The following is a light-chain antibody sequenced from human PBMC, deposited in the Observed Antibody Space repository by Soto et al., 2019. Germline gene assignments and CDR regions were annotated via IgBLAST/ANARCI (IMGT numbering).Light chain of an antibody. V-gene: IGKV3-11*01. CDR1: QSVSSY. J-gene: IGKJ4*01. CDR3: QQRSNWPLT. CDR2: DAS. Sequence: EILLTQSPATLSLSPGERATLSCRASQSVSSYLAWYQQKPGQAHRLLIYDASNRATGIPARFSGSGSGTAFTLTISSLEPEDFAVYYCQQRSNWPLTFGGGTKVEIK.